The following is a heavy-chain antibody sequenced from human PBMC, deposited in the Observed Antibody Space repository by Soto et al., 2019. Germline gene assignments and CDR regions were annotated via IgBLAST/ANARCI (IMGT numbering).Heavy chain of an antibody. D-gene: IGHD3-16*01. CDR3: ARRIYGDWYFDL. CDR2: IYHSGST. CDR1: GGSISSSNW. Sequence: QVQLQESGPGLVKPSGTLSLTCAVSGGSISSSNWWSWVRQPPGKGLEWLGEIYHSGSTNYNPSLRSRVTISVDKSKNQFSRKLISVTAADTAVYYCARRIYGDWYFDLWGRGTLVTVSS. V-gene: IGHV4-4*02. J-gene: IGHJ2*01.